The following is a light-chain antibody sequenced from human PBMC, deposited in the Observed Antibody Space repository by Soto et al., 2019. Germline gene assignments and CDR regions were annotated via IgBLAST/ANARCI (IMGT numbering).Light chain of an antibody. CDR2: DNT. CDR3: RSYDTSLSASV. CDR1: SSNIGAGYA. J-gene: IGLJ2*01. Sequence: QAVVTQPPSVSGAPGQRVTISCTGSSSNIGAGYAVHWYQQLPGTAPKLLIYDNTNRPSGVPDRFAGSESGTSASLAITGIQDEDEADYYCRSYDTSLSASVFGGGTKLTVL. V-gene: IGLV1-40*01.